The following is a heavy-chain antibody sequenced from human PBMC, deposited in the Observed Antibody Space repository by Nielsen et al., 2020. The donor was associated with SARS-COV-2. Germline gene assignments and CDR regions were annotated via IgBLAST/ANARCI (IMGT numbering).Heavy chain of an antibody. CDR3: AKASVRWLRLNPPAFDY. V-gene: IGHV3-30*18. CDR1: GFTFSSYA. D-gene: IGHD5-12*01. Sequence: GGSLRLSCAASGFTFSSYAMSWVRQAPGKGLEWVAVISYDGSNKYYADSVKGRFTISRDNSKNTLYLQMNSLRAEDTAVYYCAKASVRWLRLNPPAFDYWGQGTLVTVSS. J-gene: IGHJ4*02. CDR2: ISYDGSNK.